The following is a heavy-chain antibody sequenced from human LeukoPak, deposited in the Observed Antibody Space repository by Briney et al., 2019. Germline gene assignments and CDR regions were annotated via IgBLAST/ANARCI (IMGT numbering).Heavy chain of an antibody. V-gene: IGHV4-34*01. Sequence: SETLSLTCAVYGGSFSGYYWSWIRQPPGKGLEWIGEINHSGSTNYNPSLKSRVTISVDTSKDQFSLKLSSVTAADTAVYYCARHMVLWFGDRNFDIWGQGTMVTVSS. D-gene: IGHD3-10*01. CDR1: GGSFSGYY. CDR3: ARHMVLWFGDRNFDI. CDR2: INHSGST. J-gene: IGHJ3*02.